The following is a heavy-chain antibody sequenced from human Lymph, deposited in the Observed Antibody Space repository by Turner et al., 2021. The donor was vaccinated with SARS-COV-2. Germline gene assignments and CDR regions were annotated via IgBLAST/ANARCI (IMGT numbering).Heavy chain of an antibody. D-gene: IGHD3-22*01. CDR2: IYTSGST. V-gene: IGHV4-4*07. J-gene: IGHJ2*01. CDR3: ARDGYYDSSGYYLRGEGVFDL. Sequence: QVQLQESGPGLVKPSETLSLTCTVSGGSIRSYYWSWIRQPAGKGLEWIGRIYTSGSTNYNSSIKSRVTMEVDKSKNQFSLKMSSVTAADTAVYYFARDGYYDSSGYYLRGEGVFDLWGRGTLVTVSS. CDR1: GGSIRSYY.